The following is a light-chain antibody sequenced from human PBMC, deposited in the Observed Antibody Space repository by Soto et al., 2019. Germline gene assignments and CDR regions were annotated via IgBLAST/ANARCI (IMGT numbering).Light chain of an antibody. CDR1: QSIGVW. V-gene: IGKV1-5*03. CDR3: LQDYNYPPT. J-gene: IGKJ1*01. CDR2: MAS. Sequence: DIQMSQSPSILSASVGDRVTITCRAGQSIGVWLAWFQHKPGKAPELLIYMASNLYTGAPSRFSGSGSGTEFTLTISSLQPEDFATYYCLQDYNYPPTFGQGTKVDI.